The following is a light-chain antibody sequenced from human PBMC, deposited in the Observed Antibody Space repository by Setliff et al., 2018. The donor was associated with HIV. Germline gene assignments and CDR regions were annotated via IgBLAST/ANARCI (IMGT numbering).Light chain of an antibody. CDR3: LLSYSNTYV. CDR1: TGGVTSGHY. J-gene: IGLJ2*01. CDR2: DTS. Sequence: QAVVTQEPSLTVSPGGTVTHTCGSNTGGVTSGHYAYWFQQKPGQAPRTLIYDTSNKLSWTPARFSGSLLGGKAALTLSGAQAQDEADYYCLLSYSNTYVFGGGTKVTVL. V-gene: IGLV7-46*01.